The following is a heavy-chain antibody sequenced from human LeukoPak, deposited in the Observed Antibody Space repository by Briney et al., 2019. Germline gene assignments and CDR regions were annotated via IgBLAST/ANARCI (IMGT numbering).Heavy chain of an antibody. J-gene: IGHJ4*02. CDR3: AREASQGQKYYDSSWGGDFDY. Sequence: SETLSLTCTVSGGSISGYYWSWIRQPPGKGLEWIGYIYYSGSTYYNPSLRSRVTISVDTSKNQFSLQLNSVTPEDTAVYYCAREASQGQKYYDSSWGGDFDYWGQGTLVTVSS. CDR1: GGSISGYY. CDR2: IYYSGST. D-gene: IGHD3-22*01. V-gene: IGHV4-59*12.